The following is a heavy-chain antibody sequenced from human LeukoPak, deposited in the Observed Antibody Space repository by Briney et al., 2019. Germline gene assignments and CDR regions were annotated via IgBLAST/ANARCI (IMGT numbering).Heavy chain of an antibody. CDR2: IWYDRSNK. J-gene: IGHJ4*02. CDR3: ARDRSYDFWSGYSTPDY. D-gene: IGHD3-3*01. Sequence: GRSLRLSCAASGFTFSSYGMHWVRQAPGKGLEWVAVIWYDRSNKYYADSVKGRFTISRDNSKNTLDLQMNSLRAEDTAVYYCARDRSYDFWSGYSTPDYWGQGTLVTVSS. CDR1: GFTFSSYG. V-gene: IGHV3-33*01.